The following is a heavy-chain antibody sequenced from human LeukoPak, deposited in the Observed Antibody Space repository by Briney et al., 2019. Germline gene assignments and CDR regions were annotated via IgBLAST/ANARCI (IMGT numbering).Heavy chain of an antibody. V-gene: IGHV4-59*01. CDR2: ISYTGST. CDR1: GGSIGRYY. D-gene: IGHD3-10*01. CDR3: VRTEKYYYGPDTFYCFEY. Sequence: SETLSLTCTVSGGSIGRYYWSWIRQSPGKGLEWIGFISYTGSTDYYPSLKSRVTISLDTSKNQFSFNLSSVTAADTAVYYCVRTEKYYYGPDTFYCFEYWGQGNLVTVPS. J-gene: IGHJ4*02.